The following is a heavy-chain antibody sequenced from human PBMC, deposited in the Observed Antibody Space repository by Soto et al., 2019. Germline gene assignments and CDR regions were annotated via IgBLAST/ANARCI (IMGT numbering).Heavy chain of an antibody. V-gene: IGHV3-7*01. CDR3: ARESTEYYDFWSGYYVRAWFDP. J-gene: IGHJ5*02. D-gene: IGHD3-3*01. CDR1: GFTFSSYW. CDR2: IKQDGSEK. Sequence: PGGSLRLSCAASGFTFSSYWMSWVRQAPGKGLEWVANIKQDGSEKYYVDSVKGRFTISRDNAKNSLYLQMNSLRAEDTAVYYCARESTEYYDFWSGYYVRAWFDPWGQGTLVTVSS.